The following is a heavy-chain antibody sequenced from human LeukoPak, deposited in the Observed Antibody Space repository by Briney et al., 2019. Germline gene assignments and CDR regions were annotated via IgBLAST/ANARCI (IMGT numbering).Heavy chain of an antibody. V-gene: IGHV3-23*01. Sequence: GGSLRLSCAASGFTFSSYAMSWVRQAPGKGLEWISAISGSGGSKYYADSVKGRFTISRDTSTNTLYLQLNSLRVDDTAVYFCAKEWRFSSSWYQYYFDYWGQGTLVTVSS. CDR1: GFTFSSYA. CDR3: AKEWRFSSSWYQYYFDY. CDR2: ISGSGGSK. D-gene: IGHD6-13*01. J-gene: IGHJ4*02.